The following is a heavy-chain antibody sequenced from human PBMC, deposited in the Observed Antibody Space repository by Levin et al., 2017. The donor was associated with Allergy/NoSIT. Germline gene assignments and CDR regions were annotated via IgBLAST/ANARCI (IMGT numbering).Heavy chain of an antibody. Sequence: GGSLRLSCAASGFTFSSYGMHWVRQAPGKGLEWVAVISYDGSNKYYADSVKGRFTISRDNSKNTLYLQMNSLRAEDTAVYYCAKDGGIAVAGNWYFDLWGRGTLVTVSS. CDR3: AKDGGIAVAGNWYFDL. J-gene: IGHJ2*01. D-gene: IGHD6-19*01. CDR1: GFTFSSYG. V-gene: IGHV3-30*18. CDR2: ISYDGSNK.